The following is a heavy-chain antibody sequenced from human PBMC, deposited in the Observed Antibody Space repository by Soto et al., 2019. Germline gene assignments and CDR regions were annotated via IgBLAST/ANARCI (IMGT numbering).Heavy chain of an antibody. Sequence: QVQLVQSGAEVKKPRSSVKVSCKASGGSFSSYTISWVRQAPGQGLEWMGRIIPILGIANYAQKFQGRVTITADKSTSTAYMELSSLRSDDTAVYYCARDVYSNSWYPLDYWGQGTLVTVSS. V-gene: IGHV1-69*08. CDR2: IIPILGIA. CDR1: GGSFSSYT. CDR3: ARDVYSNSWYPLDY. D-gene: IGHD6-13*01. J-gene: IGHJ4*02.